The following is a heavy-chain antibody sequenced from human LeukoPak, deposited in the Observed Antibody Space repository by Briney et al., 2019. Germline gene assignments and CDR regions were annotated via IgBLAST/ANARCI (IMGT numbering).Heavy chain of an antibody. V-gene: IGHV3-74*01. Sequence: PGGSLRLSCAASGFTFSSYWMHWVRQAPGKGLVWVSRINSDGSSTSYADSVKGRFTISRDNAKNTLYLQMNSLRAEDTALYHCARDYYRLWFGDADAFDIWGQGTMVTVSS. CDR2: INSDGSST. CDR1: GFTFSSYW. J-gene: IGHJ3*02. D-gene: IGHD3-10*01. CDR3: ARDYYRLWFGDADAFDI.